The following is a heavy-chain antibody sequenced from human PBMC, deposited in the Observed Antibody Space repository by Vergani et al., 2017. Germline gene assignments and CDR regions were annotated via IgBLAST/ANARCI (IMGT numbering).Heavy chain of an antibody. CDR3: ALGMTTEGFDY. J-gene: IGHJ4*02. Sequence: QLQLQESGSGLVKPSQTLSLTCAVSGGSISSGGYSWSWIRQPPGKGLEWIGYTYHSGSTNYNPSLKSRVTISVDTSKNQFSLKLSSVTAADTAVYYCALGMTTEGFDYWGQGTLVTVSS. CDR2: TYHSGST. D-gene: IGHD4-17*01. CDR1: GGSISSGGYS. V-gene: IGHV4-30-2*01.